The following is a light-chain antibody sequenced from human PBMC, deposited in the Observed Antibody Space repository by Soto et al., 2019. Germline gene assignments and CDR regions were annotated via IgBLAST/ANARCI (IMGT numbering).Light chain of an antibody. Sequence: QSALTQPASASGSPGQSVTISCTGTSSDVAGYNLVSWYQQHPGKAPKLMIYEVSKRPSGVPNRFSGSKSGNTASLTISGLQAEDEADYYCCSFAASSTLVFGGGTKLTVL. V-gene: IGLV2-23*02. CDR1: SSDVAGYNL. CDR2: EVS. J-gene: IGLJ2*01. CDR3: CSFAASSTLV.